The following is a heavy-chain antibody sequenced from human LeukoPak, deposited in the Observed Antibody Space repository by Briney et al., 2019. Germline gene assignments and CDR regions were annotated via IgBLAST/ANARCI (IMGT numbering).Heavy chain of an antibody. D-gene: IGHD3-10*01. CDR3: ARDAYASGSHDY. Sequence: GGSLRLSCAASGFTFSSYWMTWVRQAPGRGREGVANIQQSGGATHYVDSVKGRYTISRDNAKSSLYLQLSSLRVEDTAVYYCARDAYASGSHDYWGQGTLVTVSS. CDR2: IQQSGGAT. CDR1: GFTFSSYW. V-gene: IGHV3-7*04. J-gene: IGHJ4*02.